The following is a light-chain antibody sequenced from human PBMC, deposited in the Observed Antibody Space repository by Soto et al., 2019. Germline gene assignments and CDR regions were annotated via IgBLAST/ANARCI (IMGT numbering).Light chain of an antibody. J-gene: IGLJ1*01. CDR3: SSYTTIFTYV. Sequence: QSVLTQPASVSGSPGQSITISCTVTSSDVGDYKYVSWYQQHPGKAPKIVISEVSNRPSGISNRFSGSKSGNTASLTISGLQAEDEADYYCSSYTTIFTYVFGTGTKVTVL. V-gene: IGLV2-14*01. CDR2: EVS. CDR1: SSDVGDYKY.